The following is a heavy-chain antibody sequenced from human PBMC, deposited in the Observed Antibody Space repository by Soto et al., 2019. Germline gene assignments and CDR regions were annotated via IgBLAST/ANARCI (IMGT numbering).Heavy chain of an antibody. D-gene: IGHD1-1*01. CDR3: AKGRTGTPSDY. Sequence: EVQLLESGGGLVQPGGSLRLSCAASGFTFSSYAMSWVRQAPGKGLEWVSAISGSGGSTYYAASVMGRFTISRDNSKNTLYLQMNSQRAEDTAVYYCAKGRTGTPSDYWGQGTLVTVAS. CDR1: GFTFSSYA. CDR2: ISGSGGST. J-gene: IGHJ4*02. V-gene: IGHV3-23*01.